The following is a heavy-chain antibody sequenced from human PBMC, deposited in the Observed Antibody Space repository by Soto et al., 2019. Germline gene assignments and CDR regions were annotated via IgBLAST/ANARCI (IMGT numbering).Heavy chain of an antibody. Sequence: XEILSLSCTVSGGSISSYYWSWIRQPPGKGLEWIGYIYYSGSTNYNPSLKSRVTISVDTSKNQFSLKLSSVTAADTAVYYCARNRCSSTSCYGNFRWDYYYYGMDVWAQGTTVTVSS. V-gene: IGHV4-59*01. CDR3: ARNRCSSTSCYGNFRWDYYYYGMDV. CDR1: GGSISSYY. D-gene: IGHD2-2*01. J-gene: IGHJ6*02. CDR2: IYYSGST.